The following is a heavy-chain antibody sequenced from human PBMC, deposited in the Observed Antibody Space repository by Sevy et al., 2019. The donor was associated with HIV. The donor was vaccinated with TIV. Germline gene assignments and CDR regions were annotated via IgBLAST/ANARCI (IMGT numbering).Heavy chain of an antibody. V-gene: IGHV3-21*01. D-gene: IGHD2-8*01. J-gene: IGHJ4*02. Sequence: GGSLRLSCAASGITFTIYTMNWVRQAPGKGLGWVSSISSSSSYIYYADSVKGRFTISRDNAKSSLYLQMNSLRAEDTAVYYCAREDSNGVCYSHWGQRTLVTVSS. CDR2: ISSSSSYI. CDR1: GITFTIYT. CDR3: AREDSNGVCYSH.